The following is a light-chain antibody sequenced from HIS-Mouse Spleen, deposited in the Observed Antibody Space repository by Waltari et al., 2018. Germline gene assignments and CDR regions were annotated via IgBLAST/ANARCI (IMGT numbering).Light chain of an antibody. CDR3: QSADSSGTSHVV. Sequence: SYELTQPPSVSVSPGQTARINCSGDALPKQYAYWYQQKPGQAPVLVIYKDSERPSGIPERFSGSSSGTTVTLTISGVQAEDEADYYCQSADSSGTSHVVFGGGTKLTVL. V-gene: IGLV3-25*03. CDR1: ALPKQY. J-gene: IGLJ2*01. CDR2: KDS.